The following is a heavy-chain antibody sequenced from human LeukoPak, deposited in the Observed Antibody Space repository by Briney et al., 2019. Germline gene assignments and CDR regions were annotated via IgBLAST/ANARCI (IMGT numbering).Heavy chain of an antibody. D-gene: IGHD6-6*01. V-gene: IGHV4-34*01. CDR2: INHSGSA. CDR3: ARVGYSSSSYNYYYYMGV. Sequence: SETLSLTCAVYGGSFSGYYWSWIRQPPGKGLEWIGEINHSGSANYNPSLKSRVTISVDTSKNQFSLKLSSVTAADTAVYYCARVGYSSSSYNYYYYMGVWGKGTTVTVSS. J-gene: IGHJ6*03. CDR1: GGSFSGYY.